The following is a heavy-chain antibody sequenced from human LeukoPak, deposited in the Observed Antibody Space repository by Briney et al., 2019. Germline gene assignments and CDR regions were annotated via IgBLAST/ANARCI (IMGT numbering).Heavy chain of an antibody. CDR3: AKLVGATTGIDY. CDR1: GFTFSDYW. CDR2: IKGDGTST. V-gene: IGHV3-74*01. Sequence: GGSLRLSCAASGFTFSDYWMHWVRQAPGKGLVWVSRIKGDGTSTRYADSVKGRFTISRDNAKNTLYLQMNSLSAEDTAVYYCAKLVGATTGIDYWGQGTLVTVSS. J-gene: IGHJ4*02. D-gene: IGHD1-26*01.